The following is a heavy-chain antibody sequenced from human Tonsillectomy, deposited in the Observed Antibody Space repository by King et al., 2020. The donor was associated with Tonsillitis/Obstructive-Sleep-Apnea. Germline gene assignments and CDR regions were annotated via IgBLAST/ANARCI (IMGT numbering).Heavy chain of an antibody. Sequence: LQLVQSGAEVKKPGASVKVSCKASGHSFTGYYMHWVRQAPGQGLEWMGWINPNSGGTNYAQKFQGRITMTRDTSISTAYMELSRLRSDDTAVYYCAREVRYDSSGYYYSPFDYCGQGTLVTVSS. V-gene: IGHV1-2*02. CDR2: INPNSGGT. J-gene: IGHJ4*02. D-gene: IGHD3-22*01. CDR3: AREVRYDSSGYYYSPFDY. CDR1: GHSFTGYY.